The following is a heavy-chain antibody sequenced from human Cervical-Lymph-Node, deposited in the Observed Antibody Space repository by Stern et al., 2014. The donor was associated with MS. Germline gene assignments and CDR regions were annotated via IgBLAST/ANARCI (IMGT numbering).Heavy chain of an antibody. CDR1: GFTFDDYD. Sequence: QLVESGGGLVQPGTSLRLSCAASGFTFDDYDMHWVRQAPGKGLAWVSGLSWNSGSFGYADSVRGRFTITRDNAKKALYLQMNSLRPEDTAIYYCASLAASGTSWFDPWGQGTLVTVSS. D-gene: IGHD6-13*01. CDR2: LSWNSGSF. CDR3: ASLAASGTSWFDP. J-gene: IGHJ5*02. V-gene: IGHV3-9*01.